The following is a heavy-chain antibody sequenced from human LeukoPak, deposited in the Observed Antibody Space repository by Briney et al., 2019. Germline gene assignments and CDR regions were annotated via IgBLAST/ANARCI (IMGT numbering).Heavy chain of an antibody. J-gene: IGHJ4*02. CDR1: GFTFSNYA. CDR2: ISGSGGST. Sequence: GGSLRLSCAASGFTFSNYAMSWVRQAPGKGLEWVSAISGSGGSTYYADSVKGRFTISRDNSKNTLYLQMNSLRAEDTAVYYCAKNYYGSGSYYKGFDYWGQGTPVTVSS. D-gene: IGHD3-10*01. CDR3: AKNYYGSGSYYKGFDY. V-gene: IGHV3-23*01.